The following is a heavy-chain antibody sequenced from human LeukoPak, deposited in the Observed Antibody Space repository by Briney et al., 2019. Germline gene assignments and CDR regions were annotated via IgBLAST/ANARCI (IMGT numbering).Heavy chain of an antibody. D-gene: IGHD4-11*01. CDR1: GFTFSSYW. J-gene: IGHJ4*02. CDR3: TGHHQAYSRTY. CDR2: ISTDASST. V-gene: IGHV3-74*01. Sequence: GGSLRLSCAGSGFTFSSYWMHWVRQAPGKGLVWVSRISTDASSTTYADSVKGRFTISRDNAKGTLYLQMSSLRAEDTAVYYCTGHHQAYSRTYWGQGTLVTVSS.